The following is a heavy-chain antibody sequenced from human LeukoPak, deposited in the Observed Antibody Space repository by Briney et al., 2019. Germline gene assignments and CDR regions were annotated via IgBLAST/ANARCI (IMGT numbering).Heavy chain of an antibody. V-gene: IGHV3-30*18. Sequence: GGSLRLSCAASGFTFSSYGMHWVRQAPGKGLEWVAVISYDGSNKYYADSVKGRFTISRDNSKNTLYLQMNSLRAEDTAVYYCAKVATWTHFDYWGQGILVTVSS. J-gene: IGHJ4*02. D-gene: IGHD3/OR15-3a*01. CDR2: ISYDGSNK. CDR1: GFTFSSYG. CDR3: AKVATWTHFDY.